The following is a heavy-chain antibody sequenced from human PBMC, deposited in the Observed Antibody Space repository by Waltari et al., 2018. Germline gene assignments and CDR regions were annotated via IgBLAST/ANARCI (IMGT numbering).Heavy chain of an antibody. CDR3: ARELRVIDY. CDR2: IYYSGST. CDR1: GGSISSHY. Sequence: QVQLQESGPGLVKPSETLSLTCTVSGGSISSHYWSWIRHPPGKGLEWIGYIYYSGSTTYTPSLKSRVTISEDTSKNQFSLKLSSVTAADTAVYYCARELRVIDYWGQGTLVTVSS. D-gene: IGHD2-8*01. V-gene: IGHV4-59*11. J-gene: IGHJ4*02.